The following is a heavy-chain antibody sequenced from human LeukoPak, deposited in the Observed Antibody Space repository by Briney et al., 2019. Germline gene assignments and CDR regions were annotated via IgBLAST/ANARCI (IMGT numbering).Heavy chain of an antibody. D-gene: IGHD1-26*01. CDR1: GFTFSSYA. CDR3: ARDFSVGAMDY. V-gene: IGHV3-30-3*01. CDR2: ISYDGSNK. Sequence: HTGGSLRLSCAASGFTFSSYAMHWVRQAPGKGLEWVAVISYDGSNKYYADSVKGRFTISRDNSKNTLYLQMNSLRAEDTAVYYCARDFSVGAMDYWGQGTLVTVSS. J-gene: IGHJ4*02.